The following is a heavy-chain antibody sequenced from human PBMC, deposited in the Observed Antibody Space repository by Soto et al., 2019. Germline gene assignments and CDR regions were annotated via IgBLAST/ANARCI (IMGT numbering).Heavy chain of an antibody. CDR1: GGTFSSYA. Sequence: SVKVSCKASGGTFSSYAISWVRQAPGQGLEWMGGIIPIFGTANYAQKFQGRVTITADESTSTAYMELSSLRSEDTAVYYCARVKDSSSDDNGEPFGGYYYYYYGMDVWGQGTTVTVSS. CDR2: IIPIFGTA. J-gene: IGHJ6*02. D-gene: IGHD6-6*01. V-gene: IGHV1-69*13. CDR3: ARVKDSSSDDNGEPFGGYYYYYYGMDV.